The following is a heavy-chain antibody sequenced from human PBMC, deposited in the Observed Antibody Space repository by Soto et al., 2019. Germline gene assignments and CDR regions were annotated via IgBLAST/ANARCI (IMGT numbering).Heavy chain of an antibody. CDR3: ARDPRSITGTTSSEDFQY. CDR1: GGTFRGYA. CDR2: IIPILGIT. D-gene: IGHD1-20*01. J-gene: IGHJ1*01. V-gene: IGHV1-69*01. Sequence: AHLMQSGAVVKKAGSSVKGSCKASGGTFRGYAISWVRQRPGRGLEWMGGIIPILGITSYAGKFQGRITLAADESTATAFMDLRSLIAEDTAVYYCARDPRSITGTTSSEDFQYWG.